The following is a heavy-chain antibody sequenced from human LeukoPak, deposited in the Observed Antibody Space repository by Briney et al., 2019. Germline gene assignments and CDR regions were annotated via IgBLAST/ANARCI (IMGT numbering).Heavy chain of an antibody. CDR1: GGSISGYY. D-gene: IGHD6-6*01. CDR2: IYNSGSS. J-gene: IGHJ4*02. Sequence: PSETLSLTCTVSGGSISGYYWSWIRQPPGKGLEWIVYIYNSGSSTYNPSLKSRVTISVDTSKNQFSLRLRSVTAVDTAVYYCARDGRQGSILWGQGTLVTVSS. V-gene: IGHV4-59*01. CDR3: ARDGRQGSIL.